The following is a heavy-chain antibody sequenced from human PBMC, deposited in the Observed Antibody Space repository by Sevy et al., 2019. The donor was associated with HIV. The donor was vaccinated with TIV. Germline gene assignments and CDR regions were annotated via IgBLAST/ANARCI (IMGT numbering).Heavy chain of an antibody. V-gene: IGHV5-51*01. CDR2: IYPGDSDV. CDR3: ARATSGTAPHYSYYTMDV. D-gene: IGHD1-1*01. J-gene: IGHJ6*02. CDR1: GYSFTSYW. Sequence: ESLKISCKGSGYSFTSYWIGWVRQMPGKGLEWMGIIYPGDSDVRYNPSLQGQVTISVDKSISTAYLQWSSLKASDTAMYYCARATSGTAPHYSYYTMDVWGQWTTVTDSS.